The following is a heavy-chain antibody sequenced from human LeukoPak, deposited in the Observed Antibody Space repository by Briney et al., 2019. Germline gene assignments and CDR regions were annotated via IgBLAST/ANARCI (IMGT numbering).Heavy chain of an antibody. CDR2: INPNSGGT. CDR1: GYTFTGYY. J-gene: IGHJ5*02. Sequence: GASVKVSCKASGYTFTGYYMHWVRQAPGQGLEWMGWINPNSGGTNYAQKFQGRVTMTRDTSISTAYMELSRLRSDDTAVYYCARADSIVWFGELSFDPWGQGTLVTVPS. V-gene: IGHV1-2*02. CDR3: ARADSIVWFGELSFDP. D-gene: IGHD3-10*01.